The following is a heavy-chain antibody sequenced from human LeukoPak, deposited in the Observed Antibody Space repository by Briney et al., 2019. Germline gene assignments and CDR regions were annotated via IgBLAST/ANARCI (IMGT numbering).Heavy chain of an antibody. Sequence: ASVKVSCKAAGYTFTCYYMHWVRQAPGQGLEWMGWINPNSGGTNYAQKFQGRVTMTRDTSISTAYMELSRLRSDDTAVYYCARDPAERIVVVITPNFDYWGQGTLVTVSS. CDR2: INPNSGGT. CDR3: ARDPAERIVVVITPNFDY. J-gene: IGHJ4*02. V-gene: IGHV1-2*02. CDR1: GYTFTCYY. D-gene: IGHD3-22*01.